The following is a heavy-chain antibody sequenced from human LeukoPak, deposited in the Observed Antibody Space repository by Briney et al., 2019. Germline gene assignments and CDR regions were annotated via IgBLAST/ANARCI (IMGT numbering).Heavy chain of an antibody. CDR3: ARDGRPLDY. J-gene: IGHJ4*02. CDR2: ISYDGSNK. CDR1: GFTFSSYA. Sequence: GGSLRLSCAASGFTFSSYAMHWVRQAPGKGLEWVAVISYDGSNKYYADSVKGRFTISRDNAKNSLYLQMNNLRVEDTAVYYCARDGRPLDYWGQGTLVTVSS. V-gene: IGHV3-30-3*01.